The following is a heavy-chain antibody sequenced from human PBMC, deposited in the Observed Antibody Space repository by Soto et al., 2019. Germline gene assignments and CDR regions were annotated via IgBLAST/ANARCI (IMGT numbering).Heavy chain of an antibody. CDR2: IIPMFGTA. J-gene: IGHJ6*02. Sequence: SVKVSCKASGGTFSSYAISWVRQAPGQGLEWMGGIIPMFGTANYAQKFQGRVTITADESTSTAYMELSSLRSEDTAVYYCASWNRKGSSSRYDYYYYGMDVWGQGTTVTVSS. D-gene: IGHD6-13*01. CDR1: GGTFSSYA. CDR3: ASWNRKGSSSRYDYYYYGMDV. V-gene: IGHV1-69*13.